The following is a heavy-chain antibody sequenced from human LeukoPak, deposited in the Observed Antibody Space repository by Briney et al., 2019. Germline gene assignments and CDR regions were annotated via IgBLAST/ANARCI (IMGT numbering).Heavy chain of an antibody. CDR1: GFTFSDYY. V-gene: IGHV3-11*01. D-gene: IGHD3-22*01. Sequence: GGSLRLSCAASGFTFSDYYMSWIRQAPGKGLEWVSYVSSSGSTIYYADSVKGRFTISRDNAKNSLYLQMNSLRAEDTAVYYCARDPYYDSSGYYYWGQGTLVTVSS. CDR2: VSSSGSTI. J-gene: IGHJ4*02. CDR3: ARDPYYDSSGYYY.